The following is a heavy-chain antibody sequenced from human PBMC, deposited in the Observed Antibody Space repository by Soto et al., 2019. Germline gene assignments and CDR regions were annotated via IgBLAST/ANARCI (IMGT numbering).Heavy chain of an antibody. CDR2: ISGSGGST. CDR1: GFTFSSYA. V-gene: IGHV3-23*01. Sequence: PGGSLRLSCAASGFTFSSYAMSWVRQAPGKGLEWVSAISGSGGSTYYADSVKGRFTISRDNSKNTLYLQMNSLRAEDTAVYYCAKGRVGYCSGGSCVNDAFDIWGQGTMVT. J-gene: IGHJ3*02. D-gene: IGHD2-15*01. CDR3: AKGRVGYCSGGSCVNDAFDI.